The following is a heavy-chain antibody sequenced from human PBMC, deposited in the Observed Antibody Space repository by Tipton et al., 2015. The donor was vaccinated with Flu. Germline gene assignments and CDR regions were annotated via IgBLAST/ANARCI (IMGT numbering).Heavy chain of an antibody. CDR3: ATHKHGVNTGSGFDY. CDR2: VYVDDSDT. V-gene: IGHV5-51*01. J-gene: IGHJ4*02. CDR1: GSNFPRYW. D-gene: IGHD4-23*01. Sequence: MQLVQSGAEVEKPGDSLKLSCHYSGSNFPRYWVGWVRQMPGKGLEYMGIVYVDDSDTRYNPSFQGQVTISVDRSVNTAYLQWNSLAASDPAIYYCATHKHGVNTGSGFDYWGQGSLVTVSS.